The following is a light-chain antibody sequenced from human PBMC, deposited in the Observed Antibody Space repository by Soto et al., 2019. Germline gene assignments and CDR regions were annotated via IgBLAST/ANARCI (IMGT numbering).Light chain of an antibody. V-gene: IGLV2-14*01. CDR1: SSDVGAYNY. J-gene: IGLJ3*02. CDR2: EVS. Sequence: QSALTQPASVSGSPGQSITISCTGTSSDVGAYNYVSWYQQHPGKAPKRMIYEVSNRPSGVSSRFSGSKSGNTASLTISGLQAEDEADYYCKPHTTGSTWVFGGGTKLTVL. CDR3: KPHTTGSTWV.